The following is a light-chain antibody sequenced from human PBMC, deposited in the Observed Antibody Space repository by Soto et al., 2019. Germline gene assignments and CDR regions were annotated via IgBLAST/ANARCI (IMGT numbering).Light chain of an antibody. Sequence: QSALTQPASVSGSPGQSITISCTGTSSDVGSYNLVSWYQQHPGKAPKLMIYEDIERPSGVSNRFSGSKSGNTASLTISGLQTEDEAYYYCCSYAGGTSLVFGGGTKLTVL. J-gene: IGLJ2*01. CDR2: EDI. V-gene: IGLV2-23*01. CDR3: CSYAGGTSLV. CDR1: SSDVGSYNL.